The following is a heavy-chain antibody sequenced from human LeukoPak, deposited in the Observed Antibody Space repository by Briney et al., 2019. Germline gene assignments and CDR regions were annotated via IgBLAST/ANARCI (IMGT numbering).Heavy chain of an antibody. D-gene: IGHD3-9*01. CDR1: GFTFSSYS. CDR2: ISSSSSYI. V-gene: IGHV3-21*01. J-gene: IGHJ6*03. Sequence: PGGSLRLSCAASGFTFSSYSMNWVRQAPGKGLEWVSSISSSSSYIYYADSVKGRFTISRDNAKNSLYLQMNSLRAEDTAVYYCAREDYDILTGYEYMDVWGKGTTVTISS. CDR3: AREDYDILTGYEYMDV.